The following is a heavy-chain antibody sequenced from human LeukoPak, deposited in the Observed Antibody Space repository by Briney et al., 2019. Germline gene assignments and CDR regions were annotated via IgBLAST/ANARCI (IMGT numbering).Heavy chain of an antibody. Sequence: GGSLRLSCAASGFTFSDYYMSWIRQAPGKGLEWVSYISSSGSTIYYADSVKGRFTISRDNAKNSLYLQMNSLRAEDTAVYYCANHLACGSTTCPSFDSWGQGTLVTVSS. D-gene: IGHD2-2*01. CDR2: ISSSGSTI. CDR3: ANHLACGSTTCPSFDS. CDR1: GFTFSDYY. V-gene: IGHV3-11*04. J-gene: IGHJ4*02.